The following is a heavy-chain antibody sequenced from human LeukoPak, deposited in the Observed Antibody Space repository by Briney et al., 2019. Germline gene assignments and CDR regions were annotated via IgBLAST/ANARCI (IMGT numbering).Heavy chain of an antibody. J-gene: IGHJ4*02. D-gene: IGHD4-17*01. Sequence: GGSLRLSCAASEFTFSSYGMDWVRQAPGKGLEWVAFIRFDGSIKYYADSVKGRFTISRDNSKNSLYLQMNSLRPEDTAVYYCASRHPYDYGDQRHWGQGTLVTVSS. CDR1: EFTFSSYG. V-gene: IGHV3-30*02. CDR2: IRFDGSIK. CDR3: ASRHPYDYGDQRH.